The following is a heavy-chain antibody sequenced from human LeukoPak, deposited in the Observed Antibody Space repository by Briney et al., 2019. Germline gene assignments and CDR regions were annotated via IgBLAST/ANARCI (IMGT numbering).Heavy chain of an antibody. V-gene: IGHV1-46*02. D-gene: IGHD6-19*01. CDR1: GYNFNDYY. Sequence: ASVKVSCKASGYNFNDYYMHWVRQVPGQGLEWMGIINPSGGSTSYAQKFQGRVTMTRDTSTSTVYMELSSLRSEDTAVYYCARAHSSGWYGDFDYWGQGTLVTVSS. CDR3: ARAHSSGWYGDFDY. CDR2: INPSGGST. J-gene: IGHJ4*02.